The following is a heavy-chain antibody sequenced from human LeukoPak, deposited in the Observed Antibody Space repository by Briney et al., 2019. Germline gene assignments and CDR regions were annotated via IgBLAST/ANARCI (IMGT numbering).Heavy chain of an antibody. J-gene: IGHJ5*02. D-gene: IGHD6-19*01. CDR3: AREQWLGNWFDP. Sequence: PSETLSLTCTVSGYSISSGYYWGWIRQPPGKGLEWIGSIYHSGSTYYNPSLKSRVTMSVDTSKNQFSLKLSSVTAADTAVYYCAREQWLGNWFDPWGQGTLVTVSS. V-gene: IGHV4-38-2*02. CDR1: GYSISSGYY. CDR2: IYHSGST.